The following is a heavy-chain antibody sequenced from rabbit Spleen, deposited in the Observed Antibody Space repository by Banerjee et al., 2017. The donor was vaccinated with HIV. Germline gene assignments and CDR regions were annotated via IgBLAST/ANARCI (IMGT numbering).Heavy chain of an antibody. CDR1: GLDFSSNFW. V-gene: IGHV1S45*01. CDR2: NDVGKRGHS. D-gene: IGHD4-2*01. J-gene: IGHJ4*01. Sequence: QEQLVESGGGLVQPEGSLTLTCKVSGLDFSSNFWICWVRQAPGKGLEWIACNDVGKRGHSYYASWAKGRFTISKTSSTTVTLQMTSLTAADTATYFCARDAAGREDFNLWGQGTLVTVS. CDR3: ARDAAGREDFNL.